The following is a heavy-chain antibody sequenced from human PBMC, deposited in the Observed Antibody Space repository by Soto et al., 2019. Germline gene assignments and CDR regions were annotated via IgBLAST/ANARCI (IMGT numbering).Heavy chain of an antibody. D-gene: IGHD6-13*01. Sequence: PGGSLRLSCAACGFTFNNYAINWVRQSPGKGLEWVSVISGSAGSTYYADSVKGRFTITRDNSKNTLYLQMSSLRAEDTAVYYCAKAGGAAGTVDYFDYWGQGTLVTVSS. V-gene: IGHV3-23*01. CDR1: GFTFNNYA. CDR2: ISGSAGST. J-gene: IGHJ4*02. CDR3: AKAGGAAGTVDYFDY.